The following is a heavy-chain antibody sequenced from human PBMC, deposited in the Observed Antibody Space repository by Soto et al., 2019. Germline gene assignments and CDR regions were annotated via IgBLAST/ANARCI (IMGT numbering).Heavy chain of an antibody. V-gene: IGHV5-51*01. CDR3: AVWYYSDSSGYKGYYFDY. D-gene: IGHD3-22*01. J-gene: IGHJ4*02. CDR2: IYPGDSNT. Sequence: MSGKGSLFYFSRYCIGWVFQMPGKGLEWMGIIYPGDSNTRYSPSFQGQVTISADKSSSTAYLQWSSLKASDTAMYYCAVWYYSDSSGYKGYYFDYWGQGT. CDR1: LFYFSRYC.